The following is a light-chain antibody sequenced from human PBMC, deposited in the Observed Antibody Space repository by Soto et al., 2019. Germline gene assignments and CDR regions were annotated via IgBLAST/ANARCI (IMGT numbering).Light chain of an antibody. V-gene: IGKV1-17*01. CDR3: QFYGSSLIT. CDR1: QAIRND. CDR2: AAS. J-gene: IGKJ5*01. Sequence: DIQMTQSPSSLSASVGDRVTITCRASQAIRNDLGWYQQQPGKAPKRLINAASNLQTGVPSRFSGSGSETDFTLTISRLEPEDFAIYYCQFYGSSLITCGQGTRLE.